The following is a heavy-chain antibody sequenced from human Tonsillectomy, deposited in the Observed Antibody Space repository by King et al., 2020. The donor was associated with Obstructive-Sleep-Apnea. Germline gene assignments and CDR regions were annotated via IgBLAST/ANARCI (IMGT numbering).Heavy chain of an antibody. CDR3: ARRSLDGGDAFDI. CDR2: INTNTGNP. D-gene: IGHD3/OR15-3a*01. J-gene: IGHJ3*02. V-gene: IGHV7-4-1*02. CDR1: GYTFTRYD. Sequence: QLVQSGSELKKPGASVKVSCKASGYTFTRYDMNWVRQAPGQGLEWMGWINTNTGNPTYAQGFTGRFVFSLDTSVSPAYLQISRLKAEDTAVYYWARRSLDGGDAFDIWGQGTMVTVSS.